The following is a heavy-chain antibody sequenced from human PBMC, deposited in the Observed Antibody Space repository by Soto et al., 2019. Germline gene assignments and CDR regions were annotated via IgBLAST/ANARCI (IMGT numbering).Heavy chain of an antibody. J-gene: IGHJ4*02. CDR2: IYYSGST. D-gene: IGHD2-2*01. CDR3: ARDGSHCSSTSCSYYFDH. Sequence: SETLSLTCTVSGGSISSGGYYWSWIRQHPGKGLEWIGYIYYSGSTYYNPSLKSRVTISVDTSKNQFSLKLSSVTAADTAVYYCARDGSHCSSTSCSYYFDHWGQGTLVTVSS. V-gene: IGHV4-31*03. CDR1: GGSISSGGYY.